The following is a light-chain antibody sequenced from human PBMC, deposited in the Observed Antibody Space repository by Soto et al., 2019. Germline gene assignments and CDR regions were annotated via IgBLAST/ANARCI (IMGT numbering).Light chain of an antibody. CDR2: AAS. V-gene: IGKV1-39*01. CDR3: QQSYSIPWT. CDR1: QSISSF. Sequence: DIQMTQSPSSLSASAGDTVTITCRASQSISSFLNWYQLKPGKAPKLLIYAASTLQSGVPSRFSGSGSGTDFTLTISSLQPEDCATYYCQQSYSIPWTFGQGTNVEIK. J-gene: IGKJ1*01.